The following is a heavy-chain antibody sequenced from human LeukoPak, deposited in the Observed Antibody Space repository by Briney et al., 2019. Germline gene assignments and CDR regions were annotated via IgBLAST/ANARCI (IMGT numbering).Heavy chain of an antibody. CDR2: IYYSGST. D-gene: IGHD6-19*01. V-gene: IGHV4-59*01. CDR3: AREGYSSGWNDC. Sequence: PSETLSLTCTISGGSISSYFWTWIRQPPGKGLGWIGYIYYSGSTNYNPSLKNRVSMSVDMSKNQFSLKLRSVTAADTAVYFCAREGYSSGWNDCWGQGTLVTVSS. J-gene: IGHJ4*02. CDR1: GGSISSYF.